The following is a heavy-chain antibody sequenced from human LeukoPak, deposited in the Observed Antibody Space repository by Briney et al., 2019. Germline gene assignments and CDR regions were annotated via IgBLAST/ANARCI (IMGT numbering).Heavy chain of an antibody. Sequence: SVKVSCKASGGTFSSYAISWVRQAPGQGLEWMGGIIPIFGTANYAQKFQGRVTITADESTSTAYMELSSLRSEDMAVYYCASYGIVGYSGYESIRFDYWGQGTLVTVSS. D-gene: IGHD5-12*01. J-gene: IGHJ4*02. V-gene: IGHV1-69*01. CDR1: GGTFSSYA. CDR2: IIPIFGTA. CDR3: ASYGIVGYSGYESIRFDY.